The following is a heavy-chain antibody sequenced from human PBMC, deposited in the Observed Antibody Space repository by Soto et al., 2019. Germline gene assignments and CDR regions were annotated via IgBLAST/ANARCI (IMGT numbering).Heavy chain of an antibody. V-gene: IGHV3-21*01. Sequence: GGSLRLSCAASGFTFSSYSMNWVRQAPGKELEWVSSISSSSSYIYYADSVKGRFTISRDNAKNSLYLQMNSLRAEDTAVYYCARDYGSHDAFDIWGQGTMVTVSS. D-gene: IGHD2-15*01. J-gene: IGHJ3*02. CDR2: ISSSSSYI. CDR1: GFTFSSYS. CDR3: ARDYGSHDAFDI.